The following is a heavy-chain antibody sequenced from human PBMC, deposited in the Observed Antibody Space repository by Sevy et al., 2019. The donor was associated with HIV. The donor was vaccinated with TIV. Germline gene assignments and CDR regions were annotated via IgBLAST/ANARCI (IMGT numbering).Heavy chain of an antibody. CDR1: GFTFSSYG. D-gene: IGHD4-17*01. CDR3: ARERGPGRDDYGDYVLHQVPDV. Sequence: GGSLRLSCAASGFTFSSYGIHWVRQAPGKGLEWVAVISYDGSNKYYADSVKGRFTISRDNAKNSLYLQMNYLRAEDTAVYYCARERGPGRDDYGDYVLHQVPDVWGRGTTVTVSS. V-gene: IGHV3-30*03. J-gene: IGHJ6*02. CDR2: ISYDGSNK.